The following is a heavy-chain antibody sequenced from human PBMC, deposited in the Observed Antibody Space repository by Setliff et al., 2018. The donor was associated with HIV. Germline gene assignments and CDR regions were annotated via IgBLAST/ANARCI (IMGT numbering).Heavy chain of an antibody. D-gene: IGHD2-2*01. J-gene: IGHJ6*03. CDR3: TRGYCSSTTCYDDYYYMDV. CDR2: IYYNGGT. V-gene: IGHV4-59*01. Sequence: PSETLSLTCTVSGGSITGYYWSWIRQPPGKGMEWIGYIYYNGGTNYNPSLKSRVTMLVDTSENHFTLKLTSVTAADTAMYYCTRGYCSSTTCYDDYYYMDVWGKGSTVTVSS. CDR1: GGSITGYY.